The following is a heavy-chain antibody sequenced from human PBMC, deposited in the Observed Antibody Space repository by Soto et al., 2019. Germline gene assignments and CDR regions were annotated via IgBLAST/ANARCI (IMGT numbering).Heavy chain of an antibody. J-gene: IGHJ4*02. D-gene: IGHD4-17*01. Sequence: PGGSLRPSCAASGFTFSSYSMNWVRQAPGKGLEWVSYISSSSSTIYYADSVKGRFTISRDSAKNSLYLQMNSLRAEDTAVYYCASLNDYGAKGGQGTLVTVSS. V-gene: IGHV3-48*01. CDR1: GFTFSSYS. CDR2: ISSSSSTI. CDR3: ASLNDYGAK.